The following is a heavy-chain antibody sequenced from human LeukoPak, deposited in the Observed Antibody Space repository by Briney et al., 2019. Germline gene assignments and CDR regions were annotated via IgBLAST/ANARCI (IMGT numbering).Heavy chain of an antibody. J-gene: IGHJ3*01. CDR1: GFSFSSGT. Sequence: GGSLRLSCAASGFSFSSGTMNWVRRAPGKALEWVSSLSGSGRLIWYAGSVKGWFTISRDNAANSLFLQMNSLRVEDTAVYFCARDLQTGLAFDAWGQGTVVAVSS. CDR3: ARDLQTGLAFDA. V-gene: IGHV3-21*06. CDR2: LSGSGRLI. D-gene: IGHD7-27*01.